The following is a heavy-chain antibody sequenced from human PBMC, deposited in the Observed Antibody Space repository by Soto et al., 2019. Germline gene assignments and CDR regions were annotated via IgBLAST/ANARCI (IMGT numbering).Heavy chain of an antibody. CDR2: MNPNSGDT. J-gene: IGHJ6*03. CDR1: GYRFSDYY. D-gene: IGHD5-12*01. V-gene: IGHV1-2*02. Sequence: QVQLVQSGAEVKKPGASVTVSCKASGYRFSDYYLHWVRQAPGQGPEWMGWMNPNSGDTKYAQKFKGRVTMTRDTSARTGFMELNWLRSDDTAVYYCARETGGATATLDYYYFYMDVWGIGTTVTVSS. CDR3: ARETGGATATLDYYYFYMDV.